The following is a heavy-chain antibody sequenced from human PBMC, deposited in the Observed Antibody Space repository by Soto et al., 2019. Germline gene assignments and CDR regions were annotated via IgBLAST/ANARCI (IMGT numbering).Heavy chain of an antibody. CDR1: GGTFSTYV. J-gene: IGHJ6*02. V-gene: IGHV1-69*12. D-gene: IGHD1-26*01. Sequence: QVQLVQSGAEVKKPGSSVKVSCKASGGTFSTYVISWVRQAPGQGLEWMGGIIPVFATTNYAQKFQGRVTINADESTRTGYMDLNSLRSEDTAVYYCARGRIAGAATDFYYYGMDVWGQGTSVTVSS. CDR3: ARGRIAGAATDFYYYGMDV. CDR2: IIPVFATT.